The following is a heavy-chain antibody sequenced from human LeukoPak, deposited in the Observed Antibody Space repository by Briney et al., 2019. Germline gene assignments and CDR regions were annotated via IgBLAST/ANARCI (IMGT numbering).Heavy chain of an antibody. CDR3: ARLTSSWSFDY. D-gene: IGHD6-13*01. V-gene: IGHV5-51*01. J-gene: IGHJ4*02. CDR1: GITFNAYW. Sequence: PGGSLRLSCAASGITFNAYWMTWVRQMPGKGLEWMGIISPDGSDTRYSPSFQGQVTISADKSITTAYLQWSSLKASDTAMYYCARLTSSWSFDYWGQGTLVTVSS. CDR2: ISPDGSDT.